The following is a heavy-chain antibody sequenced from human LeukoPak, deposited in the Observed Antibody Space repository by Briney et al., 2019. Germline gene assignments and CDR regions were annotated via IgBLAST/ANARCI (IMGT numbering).Heavy chain of an antibody. CDR1: GFTFSRYA. CDR3: AKDLGESVYYYYYMDV. J-gene: IGHJ6*03. D-gene: IGHD3-10*01. Sequence: PGGSLRLFCAASGFTFSRYAMSWVRQAPGKGLEWVSAISGSGGSTYYADSVKGRFTISRDNSKNTLYLQMNSLRAEDTAVYYCAKDLGESVYYYYYMDVWGKGTTVTVSS. CDR2: ISGSGGST. V-gene: IGHV3-23*01.